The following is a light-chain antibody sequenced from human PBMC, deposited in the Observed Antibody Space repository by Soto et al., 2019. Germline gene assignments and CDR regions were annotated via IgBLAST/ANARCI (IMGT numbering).Light chain of an antibody. V-gene: IGLV2-14*01. J-gene: IGLJ3*02. CDR1: RTDAGGYNY. Sequence: QSVLTQPASMSGSPGQSITISCTGTRTDAGGYNYVSWYQQHPAKVPKLLIYEVSNRPSGVSNRCSGSKSGSTASLTISGLQPEDEGDYYCSSYTRSNTWVFGGGTKLTVL. CDR3: SSYTRSNTWV. CDR2: EVS.